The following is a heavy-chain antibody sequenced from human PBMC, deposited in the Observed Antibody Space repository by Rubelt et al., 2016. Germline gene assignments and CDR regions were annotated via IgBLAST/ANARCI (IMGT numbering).Heavy chain of an antibody. CDR2: IYDTGRT. CDR3: ARSQTGATLDAFDI. J-gene: IGHJ3*02. CDR1: GDSISTYS. D-gene: IGHD1-26*01. Sequence: QLQLQESGPGLVKPSETLSLTCTVSGDSISTYSWNWLRQSPGKGLEWIGRIYDTGRTNYNPSLKSRVTISVDRSKNQLSLKLSSVTAADTAVYYCARSQTGATLDAFDIWGQGTMVTVSS. V-gene: IGHV4-59*08.